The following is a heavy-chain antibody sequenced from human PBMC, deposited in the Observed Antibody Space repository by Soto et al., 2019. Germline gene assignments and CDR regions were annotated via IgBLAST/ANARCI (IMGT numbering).Heavy chain of an antibody. Sequence: GGSLRLSCAVSGFTFGDHYIDWVRQAPGKGLEWVGRIRNKAHSYSTVYAASVKGRFTFSRDDSKNSVYLQMNSLKTEDTAVYYCTKPRSSLQWPPFDPWGHGTQVTVSS. CDR2: IRNKAHSYST. CDR3: TKPRSSLQWPPFDP. CDR1: GFTFGDHY. D-gene: IGHD6-19*01. V-gene: IGHV3-72*01. J-gene: IGHJ5*02.